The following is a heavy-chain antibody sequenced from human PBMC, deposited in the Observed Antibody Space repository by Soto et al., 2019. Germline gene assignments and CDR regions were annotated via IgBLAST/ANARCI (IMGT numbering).Heavy chain of an antibody. CDR3: ARDSRFSSGEDFFYYYGMDV. Sequence: EVQLVESGGGLVQPGRSLRLSCEVSGFSLSSYSMNWVRQAPGKGLEWVSFVSSSGVTIYYADSVKGRFTISRDTANNSLQLQMRSLRDEDTAVYYCARDSRFSSGEDFFYYYGMDVWGQGTTVTVSS. J-gene: IGHJ6*02. CDR1: GFSLSSYS. V-gene: IGHV3-48*02. CDR2: VSSSGVTI. D-gene: IGHD5-12*01.